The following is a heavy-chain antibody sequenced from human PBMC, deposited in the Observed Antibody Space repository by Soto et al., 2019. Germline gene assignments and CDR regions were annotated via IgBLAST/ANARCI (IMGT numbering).Heavy chain of an antibody. D-gene: IGHD3-10*01. V-gene: IGHV3-30*18. CDR2: ISFDGGNK. CDR3: AKDKQRYYYGSGTDGFGY. J-gene: IGHJ4*02. Sequence: GGSLRLSCAASGFTFSSYGMHWVRQAPGKGLEWVAVISFDGGNKYYADSVKGRFTISRDNSKNTLYLQMNSLRADDTAVYYCAKDKQRYYYGSGTDGFGYWGQGTLVTVSS. CDR1: GFTFSSYG.